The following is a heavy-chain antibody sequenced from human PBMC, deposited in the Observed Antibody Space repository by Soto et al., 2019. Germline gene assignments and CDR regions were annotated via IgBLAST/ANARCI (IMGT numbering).Heavy chain of an antibody. CDR2: INPNSRGT. CDR3: ARVTLKAGNWFDP. Sequence: ASVKVSCKASGYTFTDYFIHWVRQAPGQGFEWMGWINPNSRGTNYAQKFQGRVTMTRDTSNNTAYMELRGLRSDDTAVYYCARVTLKAGNWFDPWGQGTLVTVSS. CDR1: GYTFTDYF. V-gene: IGHV1-2*02. J-gene: IGHJ5*02.